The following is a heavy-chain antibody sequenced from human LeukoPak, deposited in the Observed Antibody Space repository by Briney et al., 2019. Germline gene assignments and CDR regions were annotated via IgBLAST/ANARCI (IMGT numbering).Heavy chain of an antibody. J-gene: IGHJ4*02. CDR3: ARDWDYYDNSGYYFEY. D-gene: IGHD3-22*01. V-gene: IGHV3-7*05. CDR1: GFTFSNYD. Sequence: PGKSLRLSCAASGFTFSNYDIHWVRQAPGKGLEWVAIIKHDGSEKYYVDSVKGRFTISRDSAKNSLYLQMNSLRAEDTAVYYCARDWDYYDNSGYYFEYWGRGTLVTVSS. CDR2: IKHDGSEK.